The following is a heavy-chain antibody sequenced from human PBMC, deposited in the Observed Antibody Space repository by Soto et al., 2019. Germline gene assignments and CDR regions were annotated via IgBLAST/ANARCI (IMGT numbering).Heavy chain of an antibody. Sequence: EVQLLDSGGGLVHPGGSLRLSCAASGFTFSNYAMTWVRQAPGKGLEWVSAISGSGRHVYYTDAVQGRFTFSRDNSQNTLYLPMNSLRAEDTAIYYCAKNFADSHPFYDSWGQGILVTVSS. J-gene: IGHJ4*02. CDR2: ISGSGRHV. D-gene: IGHD2-15*01. V-gene: IGHV3-23*01. CDR1: GFTFSNYA. CDR3: AKNFADSHPFYDS.